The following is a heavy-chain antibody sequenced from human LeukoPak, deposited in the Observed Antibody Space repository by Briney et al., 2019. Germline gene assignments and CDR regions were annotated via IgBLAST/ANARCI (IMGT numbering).Heavy chain of an antibody. CDR2: IIPIFGIA. V-gene: IGHV1-69*04. J-gene: IGHJ4*02. CDR3: ASLSLPGCSGYATGGGHFDY. CDR1: GGTFSSYA. D-gene: IGHD5-12*01. Sequence: ASVRVSCKASGGTFSSYAISWVRQAPGQGLEWMGRIIPIFGIANCAQKFQGRVTITADKSTSTAYMELSSLRSEDTAVYYCASLSLPGCSGYATGGGHFDYWGQGTLVTVSS.